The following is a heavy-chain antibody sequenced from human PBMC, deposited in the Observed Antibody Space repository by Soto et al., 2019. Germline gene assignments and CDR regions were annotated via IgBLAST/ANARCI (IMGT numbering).Heavy chain of an antibody. Sequence: QVQLVQSGAEVKKPGASVRVSCKASEHTFTNYGINWVRLAPGQGLEWMGWINTYSGNTIYAQKFQDRLTITTDTSTNTASTELRSRTSDDTAVFYCAGGQGSLIPDYFDSWGQGTLVTVSS. D-gene: IGHD2-2*01. CDR2: INTYSGNT. CDR1: EHTFTNYG. J-gene: IGHJ4*02. CDR3: AGGQGSLIPDYFDS. V-gene: IGHV1-18*04.